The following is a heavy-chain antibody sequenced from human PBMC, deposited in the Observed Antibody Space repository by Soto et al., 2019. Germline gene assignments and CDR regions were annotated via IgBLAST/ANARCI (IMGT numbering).Heavy chain of an antibody. V-gene: IGHV3-30*18. CDR1: GFTFSSYS. CDR2: ISYDGSNK. CDR3: AKDQRVGGY. D-gene: IGHD3-16*01. Sequence: QVQLVESGGGVVQPGRSLRLSCAASGFTFSSYSMHWVRQAPGKGLEWVAVISYDGSNKYYADSVKGRFTISRDNSKNTLYLQMNSLRAEDTAVYYCAKDQRVGGYWGQGTLVTVSS. J-gene: IGHJ4*02.